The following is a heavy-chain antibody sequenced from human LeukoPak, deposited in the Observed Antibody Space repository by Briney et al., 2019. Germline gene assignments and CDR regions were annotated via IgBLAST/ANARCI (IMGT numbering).Heavy chain of an antibody. CDR2: ISGSGGST. CDR1: GFTFSSYA. J-gene: IGHJ4*02. D-gene: IGHD6-19*01. Sequence: GGSLRLSCAASGFTFSSYAMSWVRQAPGKGLEWVSAISGSGGSTYYADSVKGRFTVSRDNSKNTLYLQMNSLRAEDTAVYYCAKVDSIAGAGTVDYWGQGTLVTVSS. CDR3: AKVDSIAGAGTVDY. V-gene: IGHV3-23*01.